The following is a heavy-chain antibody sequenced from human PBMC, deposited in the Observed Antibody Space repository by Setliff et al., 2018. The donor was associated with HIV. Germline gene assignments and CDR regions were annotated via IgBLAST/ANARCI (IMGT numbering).Heavy chain of an antibody. CDR3: AGPFDVGPYPRPIDGLDL. CDR1: GYIFRDYC. CDR2: INPNSGGS. V-gene: IGHV1-2*02. Sequence: GASVKVSCKASGYIFRDYCIHWVRQAPGQGLEWMGWINPNSGGSKYAEAFQGRVTMTGDTSIRTAFMELSGLTSDDTAVYYCAGPFDVGPYPRPIDGLDLWGQGTRVTVSS. J-gene: IGHJ3*01. D-gene: IGHD3-9*01.